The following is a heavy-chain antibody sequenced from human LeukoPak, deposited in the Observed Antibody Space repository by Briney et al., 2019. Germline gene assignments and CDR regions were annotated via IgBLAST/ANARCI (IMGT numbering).Heavy chain of an antibody. V-gene: IGHV3-21*01. CDR3: ARGSAIFGVVSHYYYYYMDV. J-gene: IGHJ6*03. Sequence: GGSLRLSCAASGFTFSSYSMNWVRQAPGKGLEWVSSISSSSSYIYYADSVKGRFTISRDNAKNSLYLQVNSLRAEDTAVYYCARGSAIFGVVSHYYYYYMDVWGKGTTVTVSS. CDR2: ISSSSSYI. CDR1: GFTFSSYS. D-gene: IGHD3-3*01.